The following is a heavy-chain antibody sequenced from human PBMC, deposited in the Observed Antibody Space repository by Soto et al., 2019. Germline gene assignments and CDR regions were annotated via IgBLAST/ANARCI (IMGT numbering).Heavy chain of an antibody. Sequence: ASLKVSFKASGYTFTVYFIHLLLQAPGQGLELMGLMNPNSGATNYAPKFQCRVSMTRDTSIRTAYMELASLRYDDTAVYYCANVPNTNEWLEPWGQGNMVNVSS. V-gene: IGHV1-2*06. CDR3: ANVPNTNEWLEP. D-gene: IGHD1-1*01. CDR2: MNPNSGAT. J-gene: IGHJ5*02. CDR1: GYTFTVYF.